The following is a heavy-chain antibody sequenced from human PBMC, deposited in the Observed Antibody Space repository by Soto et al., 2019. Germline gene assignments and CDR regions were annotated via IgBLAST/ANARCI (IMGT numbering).Heavy chain of an antibody. D-gene: IGHD4-17*01. CDR3: ARRHGDYIDYYYGMDV. J-gene: IGHJ6*02. Sequence: SETXXXXXTVSGGSISSSSYYWGWIRQPPGQGLEGFGSIYYSGSTYYNPSLKSRVTISVDTSKNQFSLKLSSVTAADTAVYYCARRHGDYIDYYYGMDVWGQGTTVT. CDR1: GGSISSSSYY. CDR2: IYYSGST. V-gene: IGHV4-39*01.